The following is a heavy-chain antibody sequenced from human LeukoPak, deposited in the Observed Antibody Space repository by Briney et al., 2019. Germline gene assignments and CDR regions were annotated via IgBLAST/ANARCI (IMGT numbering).Heavy chain of an antibody. CDR2: VSASGAST. D-gene: IGHD3-9*01. V-gene: IGHV3-23*01. Sequence: GGSLRLSWAASGFSFSNYGMSWVRQAPGKGLEWVSGVSASGASTYSEDSVKGRFIISRDNSKNMVFLQMNSLRAEDTAVYYCARQHTAWFVDYWGQGILVTVSS. CDR3: ARQHTAWFVDY. CDR1: GFSFSNYG. J-gene: IGHJ4*02.